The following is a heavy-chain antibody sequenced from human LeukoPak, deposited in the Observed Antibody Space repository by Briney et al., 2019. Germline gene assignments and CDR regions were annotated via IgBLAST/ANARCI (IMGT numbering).Heavy chain of an antibody. Sequence: GGSLRLSCAASGFTFSSYNMNWIRQAPGKGLEWVAVISYDGSNKYYADSVKGRFTISRDNSKNTLYLQMNSLRAEDTAVYYCARGRAWFDPWGQGTLVTVSS. CDR3: ARGRAWFDP. CDR1: GFTFSSYN. CDR2: ISYDGSNK. D-gene: IGHD3-10*01. V-gene: IGHV3-30-3*01. J-gene: IGHJ5*02.